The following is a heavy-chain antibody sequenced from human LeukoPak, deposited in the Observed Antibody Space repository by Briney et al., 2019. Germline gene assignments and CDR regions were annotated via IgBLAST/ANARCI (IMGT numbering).Heavy chain of an antibody. CDR2: ISSSSSYI. J-gene: IGHJ2*01. CDR1: GFTFSSYW. CDR3: ARDGAVASTEYWYFDL. Sequence: RSGGSLRLSCAASGFTFSSYWMNWVRQAPGKGLEWVSSISSSSSYIYYADSVKGRFTISRDNAKNSLYLQMNSLRAEDTAVYYCARDGAVASTEYWYFDLWGRGTLVTVSS. V-gene: IGHV3-21*01. D-gene: IGHD6-19*01.